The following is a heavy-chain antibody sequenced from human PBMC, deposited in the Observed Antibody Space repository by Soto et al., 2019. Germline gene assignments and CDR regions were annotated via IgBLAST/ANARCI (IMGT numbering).Heavy chain of an antibody. CDR2: ISYDGSNK. Sequence: QVQLVESGGGVVQPGRSLRLSCAASGFTFSSYAMHWVRQAPGKGLEWVAVISYDGSNKYYADSVKGRFTISRDNSKNTLYLQMNRLRAEDTAVYYCARVGRQWLVGGVFDFWGQGTLVTVSS. J-gene: IGHJ4*02. CDR1: GFTFSSYA. V-gene: IGHV3-30-3*01. CDR3: ARVGRQWLVGGVFDF. D-gene: IGHD6-19*01.